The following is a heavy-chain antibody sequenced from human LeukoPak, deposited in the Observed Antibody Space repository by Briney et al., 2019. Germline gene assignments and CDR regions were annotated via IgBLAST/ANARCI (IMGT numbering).Heavy chain of an antibody. J-gene: IGHJ4*02. CDR1: GGSISSSSYY. D-gene: IGHD4-11*01. CDR3: ARHPYLTTPFDY. CDR2: FFYSGST. V-gene: IGHV4-39*01. Sequence: SETLSLTCIVSGGSISSSSYYWGWIRQPPGKGLEWIVSFFYSGSTYYNPSLKSRVTISVDTSKNQFSLKLSSVTAADTAVYYCARHPYLTTPFDYWGQGTLVTVSS.